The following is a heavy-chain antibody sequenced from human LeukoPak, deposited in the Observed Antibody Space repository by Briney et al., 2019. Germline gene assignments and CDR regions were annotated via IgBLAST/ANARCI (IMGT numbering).Heavy chain of an antibody. CDR2: IYYSGST. D-gene: IGHD3-3*01. CDR1: GGSISSGGYY. Sequence: SETLSLTCTVSGGSISSGGYYWSWIRQHPGKGLEWIGYIYYSGSTYYNPSLKSRVTISVDTSKDQFSLKLGSVTAADTAVYYCARGRGYDFWSGYQENNWFDPWGQGTLVTVSS. V-gene: IGHV4-31*03. CDR3: ARGRGYDFWSGYQENNWFDP. J-gene: IGHJ5*02.